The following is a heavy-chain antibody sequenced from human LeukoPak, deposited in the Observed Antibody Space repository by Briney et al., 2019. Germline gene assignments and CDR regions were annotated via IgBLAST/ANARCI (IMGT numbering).Heavy chain of an antibody. CDR3: GRGGSSVYYNYYYYYGMEV. V-gene: IGHV3-7*03. Sequence: PGGSLRLSCAASGFTFSSYWMSWVRQAPGKGLEWVANIKQDGSEKYYVDSVKGRFTISRDNAKNSLYLQMNSLRAEDTAVYYCGRGGSSVYYNYYYYYGMEVWGQGTRVTVSS. CDR2: IKQDGSEK. D-gene: IGHD3-22*01. CDR1: GFTFSSYW. J-gene: IGHJ6*02.